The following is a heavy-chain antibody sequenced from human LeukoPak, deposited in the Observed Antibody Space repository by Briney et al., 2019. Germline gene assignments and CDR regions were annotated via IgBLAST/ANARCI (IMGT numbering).Heavy chain of an antibody. V-gene: IGHV3-9*01. J-gene: IGHJ4*02. CDR2: ISWNSGSI. CDR3: ARGAAAEFLYYFDY. Sequence: GRSLRLSCAASGFTFDDYAMHWVRQAPGKGLEWASGISWNSGSIGYADSVKGRFTISRDNAKNSLYLQMNSLRAEDTALYYCARGAAAEFLYYFDYWGQGTLVTVSS. CDR1: GFTFDDYA. D-gene: IGHD6-13*01.